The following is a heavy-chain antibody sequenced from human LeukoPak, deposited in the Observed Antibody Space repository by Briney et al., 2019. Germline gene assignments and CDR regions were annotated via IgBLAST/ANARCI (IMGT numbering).Heavy chain of an antibody. CDR1: GYTLTELS. CDR3: ATNHYDILTGYYNVHHFDY. D-gene: IGHD3-9*01. J-gene: IGHJ4*02. V-gene: IGHV1-24*01. Sequence: APVKVSCKVSGYTLTELSMHWVRQAPGKGLEWMGGFDPEDGETIYAQKFQGRVTMTENTSTDTAYMELSSLRSEDTAVYYCATNHYDILTGYYNVHHFDYWGQGTLVTVSS. CDR2: FDPEDGET.